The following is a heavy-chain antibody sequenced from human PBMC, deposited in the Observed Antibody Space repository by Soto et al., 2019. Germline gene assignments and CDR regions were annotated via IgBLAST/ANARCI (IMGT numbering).Heavy chain of an antibody. Sequence: SETLSLTCTVSGGSISSGDYYWSWIRQPPGKGLEWIGYIYYSGSTYYNPSLKSRVTISVDTSKNQFSLKLSSVTAADTAVYYCARDIVLVPFFFGYYGMDVWGQGTTDTGSA. CDR2: IYYSGST. D-gene: IGHD2-2*01. V-gene: IGHV4-30-4*01. CDR3: ARDIVLVPFFFGYYGMDV. CDR1: GGSISSGDYY. J-gene: IGHJ6*01.